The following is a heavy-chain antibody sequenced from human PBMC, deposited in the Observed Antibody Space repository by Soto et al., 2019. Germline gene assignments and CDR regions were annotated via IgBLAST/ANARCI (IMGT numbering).Heavy chain of an antibody. Sequence: EVQLLESGGGLVQPGGSLRLSCAASGFTFSSYAMRWVRQAPVKGLEWVSAISGRGDSTYYADSVKGRFTISRDTSKSTLFLLMNSLRAEDTAVYYCARRGSGSYYDYWGQGTLVTVSS. J-gene: IGHJ4*02. V-gene: IGHV3-23*01. CDR2: ISGRGDST. D-gene: IGHD1-26*01. CDR1: GFTFSSYA. CDR3: ARRGSGSYYDY.